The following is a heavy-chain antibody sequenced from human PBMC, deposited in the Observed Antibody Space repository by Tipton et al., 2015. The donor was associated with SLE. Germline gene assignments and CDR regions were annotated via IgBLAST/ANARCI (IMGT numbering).Heavy chain of an antibody. CDR1: GYPIRSGYF. CDR3: ARDSPGDFDWFDAFDI. J-gene: IGHJ3*02. D-gene: IGHD3-9*01. Sequence: TLSLTCSVSGYPIRSGYFWGWIRQPPGKGLEWLGSVWQSGSTYLNPSLKGCLSLSVDTSKNQFSLKLSSVTTADTAVYYCARDSPGDFDWFDAFDIWGQGTMVTVSS. V-gene: IGHV4-38-2*02. CDR2: VWQSGST.